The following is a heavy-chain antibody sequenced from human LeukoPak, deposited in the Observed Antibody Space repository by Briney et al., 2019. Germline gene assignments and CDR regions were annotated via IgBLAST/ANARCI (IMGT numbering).Heavy chain of an antibody. J-gene: IGHJ3*02. D-gene: IGHD3-22*01. Sequence: SETLSLTCAVYGGSFSGYYWSWIRQPPGKGLEWIGEINHSGSTNYNPPLKSRVTISVDTSKNQFSLKLSSVTAADTAVYYCARLLRGGRDTPMVTMIVVRAKSGAFDIWGQGTMVTVSS. V-gene: IGHV4-34*01. CDR3: ARLLRGGRDTPMVTMIVVRAKSGAFDI. CDR2: INHSGST. CDR1: GGSFSGYY.